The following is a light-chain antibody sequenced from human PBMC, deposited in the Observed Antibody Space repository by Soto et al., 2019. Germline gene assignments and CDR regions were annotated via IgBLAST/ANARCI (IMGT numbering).Light chain of an antibody. CDR3: SSYTSSITYV. J-gene: IGLJ1*01. Sequence: QSVLTQPASVSGSPGQSITISCIGTSSDVGGYNYVSWYQQHPGKAPKLMIYEVSNRPSGGSNRFSGSKPGNTASLTISGLQAEDEADYYCSSYTSSITYVFGTGTKVT. V-gene: IGLV2-14*01. CDR2: EVS. CDR1: SSDVGGYNY.